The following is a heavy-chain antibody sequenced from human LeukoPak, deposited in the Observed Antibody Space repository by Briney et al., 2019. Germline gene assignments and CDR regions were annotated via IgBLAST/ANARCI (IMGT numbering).Heavy chain of an antibody. V-gene: IGHV1-69*05. D-gene: IGHD6-6*01. CDR1: GGTFSSYA. Sequence: ASVKVSCKASGGTFSSYAISWVRQAPGQGLEWMGGIIPIFGTANYAQKFQGRVTMTRDTSTSTVYMELSSLRSEDTAVYYCAREFVAALDYWGQGTLVTVSS. CDR2: IIPIFGTA. J-gene: IGHJ4*02. CDR3: AREFVAALDY.